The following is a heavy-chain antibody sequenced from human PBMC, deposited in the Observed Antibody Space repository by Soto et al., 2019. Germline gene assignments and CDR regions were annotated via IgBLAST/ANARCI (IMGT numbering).Heavy chain of an antibody. CDR2: ITSSSSHI. Sequence: EVQLVESGGGLVKPGGSLRLSCAASGFTLTSYRMNWVRQASGKGLEWVSSITSSSSHIYYADSVKGRFTISRDNAGNSLYLQMNSLRAEDSAVYYCVRERGLSSFYGMDVWGQGTTVTVSS. CDR1: GFTLTSYR. J-gene: IGHJ6*02. D-gene: IGHD3-10*01. CDR3: VRERGLSSFYGMDV. V-gene: IGHV3-21*02.